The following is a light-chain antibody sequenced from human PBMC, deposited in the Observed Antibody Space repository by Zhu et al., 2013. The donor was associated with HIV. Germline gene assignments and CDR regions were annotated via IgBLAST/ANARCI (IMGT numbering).Light chain of an antibody. CDR2: GAS. CDR1: QSVSSSY. Sequence: EIVLTQSPGTVSLSPGERATLSCRASQSVSSSYLAWYQQKPGQAPRLLIYGASSRASGIPDRFSGSESGTDFTLTITRLEPEDFAVYYCQQYGNSPRTFGQGTKVEIK. V-gene: IGKV3-20*01. CDR3: QQYGNSPRT. J-gene: IGKJ1*01.